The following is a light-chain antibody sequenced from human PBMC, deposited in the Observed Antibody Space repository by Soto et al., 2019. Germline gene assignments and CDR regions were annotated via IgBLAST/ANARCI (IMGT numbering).Light chain of an antibody. CDR1: SGHSTYA. J-gene: IGLJ2*01. CDR2: LNSDGSH. Sequence: QSVLTQSPSASASLGASVKLTCTLSSGHSTYAIAWHQQHPGKGPRYLMKLNSDGSHSKGDGIPDRFSGSSSGAERYLTISSLQSEDEADYYCQTWGTGIHVVFGGGTKLTVL. V-gene: IGLV4-69*01. CDR3: QTWGTGIHVV.